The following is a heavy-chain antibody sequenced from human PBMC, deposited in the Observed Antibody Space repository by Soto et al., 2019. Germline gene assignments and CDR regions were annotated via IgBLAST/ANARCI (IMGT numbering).Heavy chain of an antibody. CDR1: GGSISSYY. V-gene: IGHV4-59*01. J-gene: IGHJ6*02. Sequence: TSETLSLTCTVSGGSISSYYWSWIRQPPGKGLEWIGYIYYSGSTNYNPSLKSRVTISVDTSKNQFSLKLSSVTAADTAVHYCARDQPIAAAGPYYYYGMDVWGQGTTVTVSS. CDR2: IYYSGST. CDR3: ARDQPIAAAGPYYYYGMDV. D-gene: IGHD6-13*01.